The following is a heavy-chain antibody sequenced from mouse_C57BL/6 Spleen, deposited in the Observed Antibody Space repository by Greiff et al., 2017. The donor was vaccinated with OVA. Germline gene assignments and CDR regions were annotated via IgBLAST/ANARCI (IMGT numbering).Heavy chain of an antibody. V-gene: IGHV5-9-1*02. Sequence: EVKVVESGEGLVKPGGSLKLSCAASGFTFSSYAMSWVRQTPEKRLEWVAYISSGGDYIYYADTVKGRFTISRDNARNTLYLQMSSLKSEDTAMYYCTRDRSSGYVDYWGQGTTLTVSS. CDR3: TRDRSSGYVDY. J-gene: IGHJ2*01. CDR1: GFTFSSYA. CDR2: ISSGGDYI. D-gene: IGHD3-2*02.